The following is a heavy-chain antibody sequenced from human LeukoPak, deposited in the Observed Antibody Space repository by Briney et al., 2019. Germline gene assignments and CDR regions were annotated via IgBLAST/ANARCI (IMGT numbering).Heavy chain of an antibody. D-gene: IGHD3-3*01. J-gene: IGHJ4*02. CDR2: MNPNSGNT. CDR1: GYTFTSYD. CDR3: VRVTPDFWSANRKN. V-gene: IGHV1-8*01. Sequence: ASVKDTRKAYGYTFTSYDINWVRQATGQGLEWMGWMNPNSGNTGYAQKFQGRVTMTRTTSISTAYMELSSLRSEDTAVYYCVRVTPDFWSANRKNWGQGPVDTVSS.